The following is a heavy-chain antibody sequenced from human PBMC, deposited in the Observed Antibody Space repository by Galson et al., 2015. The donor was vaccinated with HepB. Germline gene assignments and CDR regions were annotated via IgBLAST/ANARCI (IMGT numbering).Heavy chain of an antibody. CDR2: TRNKANSYTT. V-gene: IGHV3-72*01. CDR1: GFTFSDHY. D-gene: IGHD3-10*01. CDR3: ARISLMPVGGSGSPPLYYYYGMDV. J-gene: IGHJ6*02. Sequence: SLRLSCAASGFTFSDHYMDWVRQAPGKGLEWVGRTRNKANSYTTEYAASVKGRFTISRDDSKNSLYLQMNSLKTEDTAVYYCARISLMPVGGSGSPPLYYYYGMDVWGQGTTVTVSS.